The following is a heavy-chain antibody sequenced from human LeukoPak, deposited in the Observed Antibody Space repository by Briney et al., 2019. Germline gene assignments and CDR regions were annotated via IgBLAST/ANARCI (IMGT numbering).Heavy chain of an antibody. CDR3: AKAPPYSGSPYYYYMDV. D-gene: IGHD5-12*01. CDR1: GFTFSSYS. J-gene: IGHJ6*03. Sequence: GGSLRLSRAASGFTFSSYSMNWVRQAPGKGLEWVSSISSSSSYIYYADSVKGRFTISRDNAKNSLYLQMNSLRAEDTAVYYCAKAPPYSGSPYYYYMDVWGKGTTVTVSS. CDR2: ISSSSSYI. V-gene: IGHV3-21*01.